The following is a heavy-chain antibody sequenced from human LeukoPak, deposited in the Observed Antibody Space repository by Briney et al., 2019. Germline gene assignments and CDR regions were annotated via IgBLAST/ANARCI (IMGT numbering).Heavy chain of an antibody. Sequence: GAPVKVSCKASGYIFTGYYMHWVRQAPGQGLEWMGWINPNSGGTNYAQKFQGRVTMTRDTSISTAYMELSRLRSDDTAVYYCARDAEVCSSTSRYRYYYYGMDVWGQGTTVTVSS. J-gene: IGHJ6*02. CDR3: ARDAEVCSSTSRYRYYYYGMDV. CDR2: INPNSGGT. CDR1: GYIFTGYY. D-gene: IGHD2-2*02. V-gene: IGHV1-2*02.